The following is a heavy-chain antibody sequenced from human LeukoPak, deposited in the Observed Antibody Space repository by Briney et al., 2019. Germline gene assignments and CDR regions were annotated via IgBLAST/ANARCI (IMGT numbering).Heavy chain of an antibody. V-gene: IGHV3-30*02. CDR1: GFTFSSYG. J-gene: IGHJ6*03. CDR2: IRYDGSNK. CDR3: AKATRAYYYYYMDV. Sequence: PGGSLRLSCAASGFTFSSYGMHWVRQAPGKGLEWVAFIRYDGSNKYYADSVKGRFTISRDNSKSTLYLQMNSLRAEDTAVYYCAKATRAYYYYYMDVWGKGTTVTISS.